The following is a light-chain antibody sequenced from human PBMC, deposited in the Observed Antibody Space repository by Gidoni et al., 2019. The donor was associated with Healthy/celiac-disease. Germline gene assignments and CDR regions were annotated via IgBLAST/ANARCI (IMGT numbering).Light chain of an antibody. CDR2: LGS. CDR3: MQALQTPYT. CDR1: QSLLHSNGYNY. J-gene: IGKJ2*01. V-gene: IGKV2-28*01. Sequence: DIVMTQSPLSLPVTPGEPASISCRSSQSLLHSNGYNYLDWYLQKPGQSPQLLIYLGSNRASGVPDRFSGSGSGTDFTLKISRVEAEDVGVYYCMQALQTPYTLXQXTKLEIK.